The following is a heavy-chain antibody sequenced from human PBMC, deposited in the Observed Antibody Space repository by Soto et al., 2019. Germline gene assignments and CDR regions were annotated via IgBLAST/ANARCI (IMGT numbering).Heavy chain of an antibody. CDR1: GFTFSSYW. J-gene: IGHJ6*02. V-gene: IGHV3-74*01. CDR3: ASGSHSSGWFRYYYGMDV. Sequence: GWSLRLSCAASGFTFSSYWMHWVRQAPGKGLVWVSRINSDGSSTSYADSVKGRFTISRDNAKNTLYLQMNSLRAEDTAVYYCASGSHSSGWFRYYYGMDVWGQGTTVTVSS. CDR2: INSDGSST. D-gene: IGHD6-19*01.